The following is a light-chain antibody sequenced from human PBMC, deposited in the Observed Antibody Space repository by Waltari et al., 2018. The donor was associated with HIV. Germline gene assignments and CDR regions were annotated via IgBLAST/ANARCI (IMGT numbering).Light chain of an antibody. J-gene: IGLJ2*01. CDR2: STN. CDR3: ATWDDTLNGVI. Sequence: QSVLTQPPSASGTPGQRVTISCSGGSSNIGSNSVHWYQQLPGTAPRLLLYSTNQRPSRVPDLFSGSKSGTSASLAISGLQSEDEADDYCATWDDTLNGVIFGGGTKLTVL. V-gene: IGLV1-44*01. CDR1: SSNIGSNS.